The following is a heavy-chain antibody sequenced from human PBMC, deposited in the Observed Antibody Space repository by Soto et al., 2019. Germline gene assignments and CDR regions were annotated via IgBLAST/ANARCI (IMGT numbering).Heavy chain of an antibody. CDR1: GFTFSSYG. CDR3: VXXXXXGXASVPYS. D-gene: IGHD3-16*01. Sequence: QAQLVESGGGVVQPGRSLRLSCAASGFTFSSYGMHWVRQAPGTGLEWVAVISYDGGLQHYADSVKGRFTISRDNSKXXXXXXXXXXXXXXXXXXXXVXXXXXGXASVPYSWGQGTLVSVSS. V-gene: IGHV3-30*05. J-gene: IGHJ4*02. CDR2: ISYDGGLQ.